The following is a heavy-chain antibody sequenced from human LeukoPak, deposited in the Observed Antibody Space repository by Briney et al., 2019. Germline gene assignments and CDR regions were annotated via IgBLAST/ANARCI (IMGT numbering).Heavy chain of an antibody. J-gene: IGHJ3*02. Sequence: PSETLSLTCSVSGYAISSGYFWGWIRPPPGKGLEWIGTIYHSGSTYYNPSLKSRVTISVDTSKNQFSLKLSSVTAADTAIYYCARVHVNSGYYFGDAFDIWGQGTMVTVSS. CDR1: GYAISSGYF. V-gene: IGHV4-38-2*02. D-gene: IGHD3-22*01. CDR2: IYHSGST. CDR3: ARVHVNSGYYFGDAFDI.